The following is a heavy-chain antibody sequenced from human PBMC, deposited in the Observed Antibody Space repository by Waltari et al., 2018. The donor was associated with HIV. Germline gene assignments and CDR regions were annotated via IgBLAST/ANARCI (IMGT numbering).Heavy chain of an antibody. CDR2: VYLGGST. CDR1: GFSVSDNY. V-gene: IGHV3-53*01. D-gene: IGHD2-2*01. Sequence: VQLVESGGGLIQPGGSLSLSCAASGFSVSDNYMSWVRQAPGKRPEWVSVVYLGGSTDDADSVRGRFTTSRDESKNMLYLQMNSLRAEDTAVYYCARALTRGLWDSWGQGTLVSVSS. CDR3: ARALTRGLWDS. J-gene: IGHJ4*02.